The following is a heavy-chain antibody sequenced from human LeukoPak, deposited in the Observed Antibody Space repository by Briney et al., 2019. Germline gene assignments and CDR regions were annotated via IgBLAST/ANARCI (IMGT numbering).Heavy chain of an antibody. Sequence: PSETLSLTCVVSGYSISNDYYWGWIRQPPGKGLEWIGNIYHSGGSYYNPSPKSRVTILVDTSKNQFSLKLSSVTAADTAVYYCAKAGTTGIHHWFDPWGQGNLVTVSS. D-gene: IGHD1-1*01. CDR1: GYSISNDYY. CDR3: AKAGTTGIHHWFDP. CDR2: IYHSGGS. J-gene: IGHJ5*02. V-gene: IGHV4-38-2*01.